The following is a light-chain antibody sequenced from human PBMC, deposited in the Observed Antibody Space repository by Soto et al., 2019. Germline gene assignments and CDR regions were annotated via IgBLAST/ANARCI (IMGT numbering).Light chain of an antibody. V-gene: IGLV2-8*01. CDR3: SSYAGTHIV. CDR2: DVS. CDR1: SSDVGGYDY. J-gene: IGLJ1*01. Sequence: QSVLTQPPSASGSPGQSVAISCTGTSSDVGGYDYVSWYQQHPGKAPKLMIYDVSKRPSGVPDRFSGSKSGNTASLTVSGLQAEDEADYYCSSYAGTHIVFGTG.